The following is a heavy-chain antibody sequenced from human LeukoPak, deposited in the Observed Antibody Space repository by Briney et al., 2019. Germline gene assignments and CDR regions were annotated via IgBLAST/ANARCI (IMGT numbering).Heavy chain of an antibody. Sequence: PSETLSLTCAVYGGSFSGYYWSWIRQPPGKGLEWIGEINHSGSTNYNPSLKSRVTISVDTSKNQFSLKLSSVTAADTAVYHCASIAVVVAATHYFDYWGQGTLVTVSS. V-gene: IGHV4-34*01. CDR1: GGSFSGYY. CDR2: INHSGST. D-gene: IGHD2-15*01. J-gene: IGHJ4*02. CDR3: ASIAVVVAATHYFDY.